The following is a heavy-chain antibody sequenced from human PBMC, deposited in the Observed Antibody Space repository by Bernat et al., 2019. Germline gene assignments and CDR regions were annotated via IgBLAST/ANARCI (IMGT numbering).Heavy chain of an antibody. Sequence: QVQLQESGPGLVKPSETLSITCTVSGGSVSSGSYYWSWIRQPRGKGLEWIGYIDYSGSTNYNPSLPSPVTISVDTSKNLFSLKLSSVTAADTAVYYCARGRITMVRGVIGQDWFDPWGQGTLVTVSS. CDR1: GGSVSSGSYY. CDR2: IDYSGST. D-gene: IGHD3-10*01. V-gene: IGHV4-61*01. CDR3: ARGRITMVRGVIGQDWFDP. J-gene: IGHJ5*02.